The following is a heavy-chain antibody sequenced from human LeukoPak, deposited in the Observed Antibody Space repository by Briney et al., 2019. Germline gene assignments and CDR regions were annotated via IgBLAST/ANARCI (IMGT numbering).Heavy chain of an antibody. V-gene: IGHV1-69*04. D-gene: IGHD2-2*02. CDR3: ARDVVSSTIVVVPAAITAPAYYYYGMDV. CDR2: IIPIFGIA. CDR1: GGTFSSYA. Sequence: SVKVSCKASGGTFSSYAISWVRQAPGQGLEWMGRIIPIFGIANYAQKFQGRVTITADKSTSTAYMELSSLRSEDTAVYYCARDVVSSTIVVVPAAITAPAYYYYGMDVWGQGTTVTVSS. J-gene: IGHJ6*02.